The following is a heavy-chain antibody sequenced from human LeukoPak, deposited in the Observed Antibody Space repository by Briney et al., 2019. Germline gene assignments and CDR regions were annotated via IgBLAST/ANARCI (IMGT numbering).Heavy chain of an antibody. J-gene: IGHJ4*02. Sequence: GGSLRLSCAASGFSFSSYAMNWARQAPGKGLEWVSSISSSSSYIYYADSAKGRFTISRDNAKNALYLQMNSLRAEDTAVYFCAHSSGYAYGLDYWGQGTLVTVSS. V-gene: IGHV3-21*01. CDR2: ISSSSSYI. CDR1: GFSFSSYA. CDR3: AHSSGYAYGLDY. D-gene: IGHD3-22*01.